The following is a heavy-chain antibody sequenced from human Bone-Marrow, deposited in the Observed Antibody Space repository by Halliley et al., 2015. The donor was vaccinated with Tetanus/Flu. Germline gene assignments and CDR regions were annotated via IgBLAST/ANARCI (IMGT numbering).Heavy chain of an antibody. J-gene: IGHJ5*02. CDR2: IKEDGSEK. D-gene: IGHD2-15*01. V-gene: IGHV3-7*01. CDR3: ARGRGLGS. Sequence: SLRLSCAASGFIFSSFWMSWVRQAPGKGLEWVANIKEDGSEKYYVDSVRGRFTISRDNAKNSLYIQMSSLRAEDTAVYYCARGRGLGSWGPGTRVTVSS. CDR1: GFIFSSFW.